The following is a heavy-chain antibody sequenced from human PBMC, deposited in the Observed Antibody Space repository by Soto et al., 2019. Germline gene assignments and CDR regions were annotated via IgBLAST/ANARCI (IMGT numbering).Heavy chain of an antibody. V-gene: IGHV1-24*01. D-gene: IGHD3-3*01. CDR3: ATDLVTIFGVVIRDHYGMDV. CDR2: FDPEDGET. CDR1: GYTLTELS. J-gene: IGHJ6*02. Sequence: ASVKVSCKVSGYTLTELSMHWVRQAPGKGLEWMGGFDPEDGETIYAQKFQGRVTMTEDTSTDTAYMELSSLRSEDTAVYYCATDLVTIFGVVIRDHYGMDVWGQGTTVTV.